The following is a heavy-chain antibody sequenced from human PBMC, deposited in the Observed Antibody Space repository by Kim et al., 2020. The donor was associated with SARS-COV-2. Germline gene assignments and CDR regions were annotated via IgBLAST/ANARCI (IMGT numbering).Heavy chain of an antibody. CDR3: ARGEWELLSPFDY. J-gene: IGHJ4*02. Sequence: AQKFQGRVTITADKSTSTAYMELSSLRFEDTAVYYCARGEWELLSPFDYWGQGTLVTVSS. D-gene: IGHD1-26*01. V-gene: IGHV1-69*04.